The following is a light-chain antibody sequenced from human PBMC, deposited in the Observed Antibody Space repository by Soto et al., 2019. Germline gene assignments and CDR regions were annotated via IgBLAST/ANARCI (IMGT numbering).Light chain of an antibody. Sequence: EIVLTQSPGTLSLSPGVRATLSCRASQSVSSSYLAWYQQKPGQTPRLLIFDASSRATGTPDRFSGSASGTDFTLTITRLEPEDFAVYYCHQYGNSPQTFGQGTKLEIK. CDR3: HQYGNSPQT. CDR1: QSVSSSY. CDR2: DAS. J-gene: IGKJ2*01. V-gene: IGKV3-20*01.